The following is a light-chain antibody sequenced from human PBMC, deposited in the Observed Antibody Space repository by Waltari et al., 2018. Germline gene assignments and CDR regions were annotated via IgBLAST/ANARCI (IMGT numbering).Light chain of an antibody. CDR3: QHYVRLPAT. Sequence: IVLTQSPGTLSLSPGDRATLSCRASQSVSRPLAWYQQKPGQAPKLLIYGASIRATGIPDRFTGSGSGTDFSLTISSLEPEDFAIYFCQHYVRLPATFGQGTKVEIK. V-gene: IGKV3-20*01. J-gene: IGKJ1*01. CDR1: QSVSRP. CDR2: GAS.